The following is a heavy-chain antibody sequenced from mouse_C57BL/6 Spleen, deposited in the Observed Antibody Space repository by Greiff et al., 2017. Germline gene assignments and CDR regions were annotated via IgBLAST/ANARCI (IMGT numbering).Heavy chain of an antibody. CDR2: ISSGGSYT. CDR1: GFTFSSYG. J-gene: IGHJ1*03. V-gene: IGHV5-6*01. D-gene: IGHD1-1*01. CDR3: ARKDYGSSYWYFGV. Sequence: EVKLVESGGDLVKPGGSLKLSCAASGFTFSSYGMSWVRQTPDKRLEWVATISSGGSYTYYPDSVKGRFTISRDNAKNTLYLQVSSLKSEDTAMYYCARKDYGSSYWYFGVWGTGTTVTFSS.